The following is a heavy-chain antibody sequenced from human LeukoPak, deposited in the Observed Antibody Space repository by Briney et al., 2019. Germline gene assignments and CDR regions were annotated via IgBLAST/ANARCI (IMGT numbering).Heavy chain of an antibody. V-gene: IGHV1-2*02. J-gene: IGHJ4*02. D-gene: IGHD3-9*01. CDR3: ARDSILTGYNY. CDR2: INPNSGGT. CDR1: GYTFTSYG. Sequence: GASVKVSCKASGYTFTSYGISWVRQAPGQGLEWMGWINPNSGGTNYAQKLQGRVTMTRDTSISTAYMELSRLRSDDTAVYYCARDSILTGYNYWGQGTLVTVSS.